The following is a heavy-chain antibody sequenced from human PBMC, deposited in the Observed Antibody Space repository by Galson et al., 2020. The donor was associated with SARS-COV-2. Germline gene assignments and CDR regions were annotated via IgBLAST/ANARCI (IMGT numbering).Heavy chain of an antibody. CDR3: AGMRYYDFWSGDSHACDN. D-gene: IGHD3-3*01. Sequence: ASVKVSCKASGYTFTSYYMHWVRQAPGQGLEWMGIINPSGGSTSYAQKFQGRVTMTRDTSTSTVYMELSSLRSEDTAVYYCAGMRYYDFWSGDSHACDNGGQGTMVTVS. CDR2: INPSGGST. V-gene: IGHV1-46*01. J-gene: IGHJ3*02. CDR1: GYTFTSYY.